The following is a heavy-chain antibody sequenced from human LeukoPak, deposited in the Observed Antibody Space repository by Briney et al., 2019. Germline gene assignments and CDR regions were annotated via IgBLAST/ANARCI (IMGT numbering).Heavy chain of an antibody. J-gene: IGHJ4*02. CDR3: ARGPYWYGSGSPTFDY. V-gene: IGHV1-46*01. CDR2: INPSGGST. D-gene: IGHD3-10*01. Sequence: ASVKVSCKASGYTFTSYYMHWVRQAPGQGLEWMGIINPSGGSTSYAQKFQGRVTMTRDTSTSTVYMELSSLRSEDTAVYYCARGPYWYGSGSPTFDYWGQGTLVTVSS. CDR1: GYTFTSYY.